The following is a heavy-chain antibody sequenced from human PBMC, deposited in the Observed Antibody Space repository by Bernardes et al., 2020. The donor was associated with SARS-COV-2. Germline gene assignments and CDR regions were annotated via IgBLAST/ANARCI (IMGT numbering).Heavy chain of an antibody. CDR3: ARGTGIVLMVYAPYSLDV. Sequence: ASVKVSCKASGYTFTSYDINWVRQATGQGLEWMGWMNPNSGNTGYAQKFQGRVTMTRNTSISTAYMELSSLRSEDTAVYDFARGTGIVLMVYAPYSLDVWGQGTTVTVSS. D-gene: IGHD2-8*01. V-gene: IGHV1-8*01. CDR1: GYTFTSYD. J-gene: IGHJ6*02. CDR2: MNPNSGNT.